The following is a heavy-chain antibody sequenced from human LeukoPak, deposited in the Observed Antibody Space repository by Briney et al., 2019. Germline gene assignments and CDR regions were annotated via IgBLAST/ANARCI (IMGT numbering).Heavy chain of an antibody. Sequence: GGSLRLSCAASGFTFSSYGMHWVRQAPGKGLEWVAFIRYDGSNKYYADSVKGRFTISRDNSKNTLYLQMNSLRAEDTAVYYCAKGRAPAGTDRPENLFDYWGQGTLVTVSS. CDR2: IRYDGSNK. CDR1: GFTFSSYG. V-gene: IGHV3-30*02. CDR3: AKGRAPAGTDRPENLFDY. D-gene: IGHD6-13*01. J-gene: IGHJ4*02.